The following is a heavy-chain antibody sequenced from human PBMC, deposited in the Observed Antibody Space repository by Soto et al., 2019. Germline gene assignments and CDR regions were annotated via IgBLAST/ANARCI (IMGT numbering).Heavy chain of an antibody. J-gene: IGHJ6*02. CDR1: GGSISSYY. CDR3: ARARCGNGVCRHVYYYGMDV. V-gene: IGHV4-59*01. Sequence: SETLSLTCTVSGGSISSYYWSCIRQPPGKGLEWIGYIYYSGSTNYNPSLKSRVTISVDTYKNQFSLKLSYVTAADTAVYYCARARCGNGVCRHVYYYGMDVWGQGTKVTVSS. CDR2: IYYSGST. D-gene: IGHD2-8*01.